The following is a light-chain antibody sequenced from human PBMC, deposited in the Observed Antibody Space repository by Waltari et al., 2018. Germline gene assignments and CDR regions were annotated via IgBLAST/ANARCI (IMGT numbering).Light chain of an antibody. CDR3: SSYTSSATQI. CDR1: SRDGGGYNE. CDR2: DVS. J-gene: IGLJ6*01. V-gene: IGLV2-14*03. Sequence: QPALTQPASVSGSPGQTITIPCRGTSRDGGGYNEVAWYQQHPGNAPKLMIFDVSNRPSGVSNRFSGSKSGNTASLTISGLQAEDGADYYCSSYTSSATQIFGSGTKVTVL.